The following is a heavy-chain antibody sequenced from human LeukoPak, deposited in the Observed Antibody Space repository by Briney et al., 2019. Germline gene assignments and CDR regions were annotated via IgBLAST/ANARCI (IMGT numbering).Heavy chain of an antibody. V-gene: IGHV3-23*01. CDR2: ISDSGGST. J-gene: IGHJ2*01. D-gene: IGHD2-15*01. CDR1: GFTFSNYA. CDR3: AKGLYSAVWYFDL. Sequence: GGSLRLSCAASGFTFSNYAMNWARQAPGKGLEWVSTISDSGGSTYYAASVKGRFTISRDNSKKTLYLQMNSLRAEDTALYFCAKGLYSAVWYFDLWGRGILVTVSS.